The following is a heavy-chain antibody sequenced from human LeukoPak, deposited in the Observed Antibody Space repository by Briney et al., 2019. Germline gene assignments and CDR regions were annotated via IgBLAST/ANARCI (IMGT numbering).Heavy chain of an antibody. V-gene: IGHV3-7*01. J-gene: IGHJ4*02. Sequence: GGSLRLSCAASGFTFSSYWMSWVRQAPGKGLEWVANIKQDGSEKYYVDSVKGRFTISRDSAKNSLYLQMNSLRAEDTAVYYCARDLGGTYHHFDYWGQGTLVTVSS. D-gene: IGHD1-26*01. CDR1: GFTFSSYW. CDR3: ARDLGGTYHHFDY. CDR2: IKQDGSEK.